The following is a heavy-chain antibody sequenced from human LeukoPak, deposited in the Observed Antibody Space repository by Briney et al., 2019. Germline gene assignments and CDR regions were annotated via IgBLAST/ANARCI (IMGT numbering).Heavy chain of an antibody. CDR2: ISSSGSTI. V-gene: IGHV3-48*03. J-gene: IGHJ5*02. CDR1: GFTFSSYE. D-gene: IGHD2-15*01. CDR3: ARGGYCSGGSCRWFDP. Sequence: GGSLRLSCAASGFTFSSYEMNWVRQAPGKGLEWVSYISSSGSTIYYADSVKGRFTISRDNAKYSLYLQMNSLRAEDTAVYYCARGGYCSGGSCRWFDPWGQGTLVTVSS.